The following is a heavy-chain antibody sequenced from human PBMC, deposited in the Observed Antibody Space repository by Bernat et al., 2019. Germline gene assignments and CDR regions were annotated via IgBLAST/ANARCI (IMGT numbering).Heavy chain of an antibody. D-gene: IGHD2/OR15-2a*01. J-gene: IGHJ3*02. CDR2: ISSSGDNS. CDR1: GFTFDDFA. V-gene: IGHV3-64D*06. CDR3: VKDEYNLGHDAFDI. Sequence: EVQLVESGGGLVQPGGSLRLSCSASGFTFDDFAFHWVRQAPGTGLQYVSGISSSGDNSSNADSVKGRFTISRDNSRNTLYLEMSSLRTEDTAVYFCVKDEYNLGHDAFDIWGQGTMVTVSS.